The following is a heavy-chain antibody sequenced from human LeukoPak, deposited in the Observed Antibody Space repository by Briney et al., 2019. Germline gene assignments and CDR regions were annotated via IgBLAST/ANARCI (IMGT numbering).Heavy chain of an antibody. D-gene: IGHD4-23*01. J-gene: IGHJ4*02. CDR2: INPNSGDT. Sequence: ASVKVSCKASGYTFTAYYMHWVRQAPGQGLEWMGRINPNSGDTIYAQNFQGRVTVTRDISISTAYMELSRLRSDDTAVYYCACWGGGNQGHWGQGTLVTVSS. CDR3: ACWGGGNQGH. CDR1: GYTFTAYY. V-gene: IGHV1-2*06.